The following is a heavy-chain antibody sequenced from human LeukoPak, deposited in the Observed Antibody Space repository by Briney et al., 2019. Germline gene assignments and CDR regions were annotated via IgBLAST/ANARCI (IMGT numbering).Heavy chain of an antibody. CDR2: INHSGST. CDR1: GGSFSGYY. J-gene: IGHJ5*02. CDR3: AGARGQLVAGPNWFDP. V-gene: IGHV4-34*01. D-gene: IGHD6-19*01. Sequence: PSETLSLTCAVYGGSFSGYYWSWIRQPPGKGLEWIGEINHSGSTNYNPSLKSRVTISVDTSKNQFSLKLSSVTAADTAAYYCAGARGQLVAGPNWFDPWGQGTLVTVSS.